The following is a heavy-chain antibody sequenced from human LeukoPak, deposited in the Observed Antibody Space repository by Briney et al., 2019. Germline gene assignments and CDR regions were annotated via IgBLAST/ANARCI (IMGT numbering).Heavy chain of an antibody. Sequence: GESLKISCKGSGYSFTSYWIGWVRQMPGKGLERMGIIYPGDSDTRYSPSFQGQVTISADKSISTAYLQWSSLKASDTAMYYCARRPYYDSSGYDAFDIWGQGTMVTVSS. CDR2: IYPGDSDT. CDR3: ARRPYYDSSGYDAFDI. J-gene: IGHJ3*02. D-gene: IGHD3-22*01. V-gene: IGHV5-51*01. CDR1: GYSFTSYW.